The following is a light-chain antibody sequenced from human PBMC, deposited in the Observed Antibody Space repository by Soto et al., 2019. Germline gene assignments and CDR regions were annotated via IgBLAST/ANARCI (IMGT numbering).Light chain of an antibody. CDR3: SSSAPETTSV. CDR2: KGT. J-gene: IGLJ1*01. Sequence: QSVLAHPACVSGSPGQLITISCTGTSGDGGADNSVSWYQQLPHKAPQVILYKGTQRPSGVSSRFSGPTPGNAASLTISRLQADDEADYFCSSSAPETTSVFGTAPKLTVL. V-gene: IGLV2-23*01. CDR1: SGDGGADNS.